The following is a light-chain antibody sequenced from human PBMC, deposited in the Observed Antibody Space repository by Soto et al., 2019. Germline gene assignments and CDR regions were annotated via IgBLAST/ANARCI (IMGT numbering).Light chain of an antibody. J-gene: IGKJ1*01. CDR1: QSVSNY. Sequence: IVLTQSPATLSLSPGARATLSCRAGQSVSNYLAWYQQKPGQAPRLLIYDTFTRATGIPARFSGSGSGTDFTLTISSLEPEDLAVYFCVQRSTWPWTIGQGTKVEIK. CDR3: VQRSTWPWT. CDR2: DTF. V-gene: IGKV3-11*01.